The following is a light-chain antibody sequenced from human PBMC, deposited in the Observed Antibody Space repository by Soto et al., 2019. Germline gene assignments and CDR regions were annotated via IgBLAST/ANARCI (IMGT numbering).Light chain of an antibody. J-gene: IGLJ1*01. CDR1: SSNIGSNT. V-gene: IGLV1-44*01. CDR3: SSYTSTNTPYV. CDR2: SNN. Sequence: QSVLTQPPSASGTPGQRVTMSCSGSSSNIGSNTVNWYQQLPGTAPKLLIYSNNQRPSGVPDRFSGSKSGTSASLAISGLQSEDEADYYCSSYTSTNTPYVFGTGTKVTVL.